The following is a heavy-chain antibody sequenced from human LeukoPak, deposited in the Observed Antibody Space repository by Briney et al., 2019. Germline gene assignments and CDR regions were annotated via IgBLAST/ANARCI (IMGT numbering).Heavy chain of an antibody. D-gene: IGHD1-1*01. CDR3: ARVAQTGDFDY. CDR2: TRNKADSYTT. J-gene: IGHJ4*02. CDR1: GFTLSDHY. V-gene: IGHV3-72*01. Sequence: RGSLRLSCAASGFTLSDHYMDWVRQAPGKGLEWVGRTRNKADSYTTVYAASVNGRFTISRDDSKSSQYLQMNSLRAEDTAVYYCARVAQTGDFDYWGQGTLVTVSS.